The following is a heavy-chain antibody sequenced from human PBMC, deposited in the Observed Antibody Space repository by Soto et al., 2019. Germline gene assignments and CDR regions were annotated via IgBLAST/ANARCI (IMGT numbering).Heavy chain of an antibody. J-gene: IGHJ3*02. CDR3: TSTMIVVVRDAFDI. CDR2: IRSKANSYAT. CDR1: GFTFSGSA. D-gene: IGHD3-22*01. V-gene: IGHV3-73*01. Sequence: GGSLRVSCAASGFTFSGSAMHWVRQASGKGLEWVGRIRSKANSYATAYAASVKGRFTISRDDSKNTAYLQMNSLKTEDTAVYYCTSTMIVVVRDAFDIWGQGTMVTVSS.